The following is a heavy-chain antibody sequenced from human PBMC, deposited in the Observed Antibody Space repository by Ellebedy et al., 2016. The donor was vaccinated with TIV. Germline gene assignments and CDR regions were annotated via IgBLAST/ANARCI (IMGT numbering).Heavy chain of an antibody. CDR2: FFSGGTR. CDR1: GFTVSSNY. CDR3: TRRYCIRTSCSFDY. D-gene: IGHD2-2*01. Sequence: GGSLRLSCAASGFTVSSNYMSWVRQAPGKGLEWVSVFFSGGTRHYADSAKGRFIISRDNAKNSLYLEMNSLRAEDTALYYCTRRYCIRTSCSFDYWGQGTLVTVSS. V-gene: IGHV3-53*05. J-gene: IGHJ4*02.